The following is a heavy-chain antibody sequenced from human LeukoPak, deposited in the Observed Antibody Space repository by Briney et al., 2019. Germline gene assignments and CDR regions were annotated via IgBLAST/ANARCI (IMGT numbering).Heavy chain of an antibody. CDR3: ARAGSCSSTSCWYCDY. CDR1: GGSISSYY. Sequence: SETLSLTCTVSGGSISSYYWSWIRQPPGKGLEWIGYIYYSGSTNYNPSLKSRVTISVDTSKNQFSLKLSSVTAADTAVYYCARAGSCSSTSCWYCDYWGQGTLVTVSS. J-gene: IGHJ4*02. CDR2: IYYSGST. D-gene: IGHD2-2*01. V-gene: IGHV4-59*12.